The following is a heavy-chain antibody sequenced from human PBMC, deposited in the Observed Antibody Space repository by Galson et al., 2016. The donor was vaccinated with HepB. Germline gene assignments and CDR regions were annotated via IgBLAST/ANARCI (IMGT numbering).Heavy chain of an antibody. CDR2: MNPNSGNT. V-gene: IGHV1-8*01. Sequence: SVKVSCKASGYTLTRYDINWVRQATGQGLEWMGWMNPNSGNTGNAQRFQGRVIMTRNTSINTAYMELSSLRSEDSAVYYCARGRFYGMDVWGQGTTVTVS. CDR1: GYTLTRYD. J-gene: IGHJ6*02. CDR3: ARGRFYGMDV.